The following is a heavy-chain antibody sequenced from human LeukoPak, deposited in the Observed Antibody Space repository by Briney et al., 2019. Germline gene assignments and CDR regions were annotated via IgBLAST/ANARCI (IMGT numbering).Heavy chain of an antibody. CDR1: GFTFSSYA. J-gene: IGHJ4*02. V-gene: IGHV3-23*01. CDR2: ISGSGGST. Sequence: PGGSLRLSCAASGFTFSSYAMSWVRQAPGKGLEWVSAISGSGGSTYYADSVKGRFTISRDNAKNSLYLQMNSLRAEDRAVYYCARNKKGDRYTYGHDYWGQGTLVTVSS. CDR3: ARNKKGDRYTYGHDY. D-gene: IGHD5-18*01.